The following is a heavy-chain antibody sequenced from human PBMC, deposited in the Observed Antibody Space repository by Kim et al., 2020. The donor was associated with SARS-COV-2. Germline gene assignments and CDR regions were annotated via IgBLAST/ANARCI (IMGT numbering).Heavy chain of an antibody. J-gene: IGHJ6*02. D-gene: IGHD6-6*01. CDR3: ARDDGAAARWSGMDV. CDR1: GLTFSDCD. CDR2: IIRSSSHI. V-gene: IGHV3-21*01. Sequence: GGSLRLSCAASGLTFSDCDMNWVRQAPGKGLEWVSYIIRSSSHIYYAGSVRGRFTISRDNAKNSLYLQMDSLRAEDTAVYYCARDDGAAARWSGMDVWGQGTTVTVSS.